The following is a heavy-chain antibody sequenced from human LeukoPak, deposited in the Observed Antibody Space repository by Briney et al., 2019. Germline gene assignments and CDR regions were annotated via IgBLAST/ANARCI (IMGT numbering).Heavy chain of an antibody. CDR2: IYPGDSDI. Sequence: GESLKISCEVSGYRFTNYWIGWVRQMPGKGLEWMGVIYPGDSDIRYSPSFQGHVTISADKSINTAYLQWSSLKASDTAMYYCARGPPRVGATTEGDYWGREPWSPSPQ. V-gene: IGHV5-51*01. CDR3: ARGPPRVGATTEGDY. CDR1: GYRFTNYW. D-gene: IGHD1-26*01. J-gene: IGHJ4*02.